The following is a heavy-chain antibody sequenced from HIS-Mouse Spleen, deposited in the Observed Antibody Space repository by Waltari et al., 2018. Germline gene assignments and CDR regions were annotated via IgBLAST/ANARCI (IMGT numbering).Heavy chain of an antibody. Sequence: QVTLRESGPALVKPTQTLTLTCTFSGFSPSTSGMCVSWIRQPPGKALGLLARIDWDDDKYYSTSLKTRLTISRDTSKNQVVLTMTNMDPLDTATYYCARIAEGYTSGWYAFDYWGQGTLVTVSS. V-gene: IGHV2-70*15. CDR2: IDWDDDK. CDR1: GFSPSTSGMC. CDR3: ARIAEGYTSGWYAFDY. D-gene: IGHD6-19*01. J-gene: IGHJ4*02.